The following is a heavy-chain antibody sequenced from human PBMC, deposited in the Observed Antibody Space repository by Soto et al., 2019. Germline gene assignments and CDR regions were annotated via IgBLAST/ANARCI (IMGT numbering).Heavy chain of an antibody. CDR1: GYTFTSYG. J-gene: IGHJ4*02. D-gene: IGHD6-13*01. CDR2: ISAYNGNT. CDR3: ARLPADGTAFAY. Sequence: QVQLVQSGAEVKKPGASVKVSCKASGYTFTSYGISWVRQAPGQGLEWMGWISAYNGNTNYAHTLQGRVTMTTSTTTSTSDMELRSLSSDDTAVYYCARLPADGTAFAYWGQGTLVTVSS. V-gene: IGHV1-18*04.